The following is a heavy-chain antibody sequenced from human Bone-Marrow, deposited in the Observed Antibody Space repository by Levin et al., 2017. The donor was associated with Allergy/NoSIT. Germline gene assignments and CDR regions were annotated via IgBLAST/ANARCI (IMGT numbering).Heavy chain of an antibody. D-gene: IGHD3-3*01. V-gene: IGHV3-48*03. J-gene: IGHJ6*02. CDR2: ISSSGTTI. Sequence: QAGGSLRLSCAASGFTFNTYEMNWVRQAPGKGLEWVSSISSSGTTIYYADSVKGRFTISRDNAKDSMYLQMDSLRAEDTALYYCAREVHTFLGGDFWNGFYLNYYGMDVWGQGTTVTVSS. CDR3: AREVHTFLGGDFWNGFYLNYYGMDV. CDR1: GFTFNTYE.